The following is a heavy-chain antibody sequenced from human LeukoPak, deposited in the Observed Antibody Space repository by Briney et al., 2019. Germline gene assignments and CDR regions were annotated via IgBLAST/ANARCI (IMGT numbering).Heavy chain of an antibody. J-gene: IGHJ4*02. V-gene: IGHV3-23*01. Sequence: GSVTLSCAASGFTFSSYAKNWVRQAPPKGLEWVSAINGSRGSTYYADPVKGRLTTFRENSKNTQCLKMNSLRAEDTAVYYCAKDPDFYCSSASCYSLYFDYWGQGTLVTVSS. D-gene: IGHD2-2*01. CDR1: GFTFSSYA. CDR3: AKDPDFYCSSASCYSLYFDY. CDR2: INGSRGST.